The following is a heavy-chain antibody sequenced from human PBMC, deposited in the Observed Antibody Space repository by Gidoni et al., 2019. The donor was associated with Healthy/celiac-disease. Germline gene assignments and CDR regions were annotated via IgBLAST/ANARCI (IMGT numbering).Heavy chain of an antibody. CDR2: ISGSGGST. D-gene: IGHD5-12*01. V-gene: IGHV3-23*01. Sequence: EVQLLESGGGLVQPGGSLRLSCAASGFPFSSYARSWVRPAPGKGLEWVSAISGSGGSTYYADSVKGRFTISRDNSKNTLYLQMNSLRAEDTAVYYCAKDRNVEMATKKGDYFDYWGQGTLVTVSS. CDR3: AKDRNVEMATKKGDYFDY. CDR1: GFPFSSYA. J-gene: IGHJ4*02.